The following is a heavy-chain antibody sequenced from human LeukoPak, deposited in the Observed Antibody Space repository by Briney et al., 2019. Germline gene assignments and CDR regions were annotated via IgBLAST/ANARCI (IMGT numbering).Heavy chain of an antibody. CDR2: INHDGSEK. Sequence: GGSLRLSCAASGFTISSYWMSWVRQAPGKGLEWVANINHDGSEKYYVDSLKGRFTISRDNAKNSLYLQMYSLRVEDTAVYYCARGPMTIITLGGQGTLVTVSS. J-gene: IGHJ4*02. CDR1: GFTISSYW. CDR3: ARGPMTIITL. V-gene: IGHV3-7*01. D-gene: IGHD3-22*01.